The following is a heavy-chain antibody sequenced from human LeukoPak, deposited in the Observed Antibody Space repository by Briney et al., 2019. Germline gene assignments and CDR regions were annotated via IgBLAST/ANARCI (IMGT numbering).Heavy chain of an antibody. J-gene: IGHJ4*02. CDR3: TRDGGGSGSTCDY. CDR2: TRNKANSYTT. D-gene: IGHD3-10*01. CDR1: GFTFSDHY. V-gene: IGHV3-72*01. Sequence: GGSLRLSCAASGFTFSDHYMDWVRQAPGKGLEWVGRTRNKANSYTTEYAASVKGRFTISRDDSKSIAYLQMNSLKTEDTAVYYCTRDGGGSGSTCDYWGQGTLVTVSS.